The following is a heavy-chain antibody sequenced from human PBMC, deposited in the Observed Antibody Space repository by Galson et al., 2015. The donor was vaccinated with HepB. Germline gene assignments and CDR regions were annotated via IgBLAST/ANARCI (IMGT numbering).Heavy chain of an antibody. Sequence: SLRLSCAASGFTFSSYAMHWVRQAPGKGLEWVSVIYSGGSTYYADSVKGRFTISRDNSKNTLYLQMNSLRAEDTAVYYCAREGPGIFYYYGMDVWGQGTTVTVSS. V-gene: IGHV3-66*02. CDR1: GFTFSSYA. D-gene: IGHD3-9*01. CDR3: AREGPGIFYYYGMDV. J-gene: IGHJ6*02. CDR2: IYSGGST.